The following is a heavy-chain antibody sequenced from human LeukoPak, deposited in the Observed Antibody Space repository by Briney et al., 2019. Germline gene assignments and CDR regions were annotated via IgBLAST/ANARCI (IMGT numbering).Heavy chain of an antibody. CDR3: AKVRPTYYDILTGPFFDY. Sequence: GGSLRLSCAASGFTFSSYSMNWVRQAPGKGLEWVSSISSSSSYIYYADSVKGRFTISRDNAKNSLYLQMNSLRAEDTAVYYCAKVRPTYYDILTGPFFDYWGQGTLVTVSS. CDR2: ISSSSSYI. V-gene: IGHV3-21*04. J-gene: IGHJ4*02. D-gene: IGHD3-9*01. CDR1: GFTFSSYS.